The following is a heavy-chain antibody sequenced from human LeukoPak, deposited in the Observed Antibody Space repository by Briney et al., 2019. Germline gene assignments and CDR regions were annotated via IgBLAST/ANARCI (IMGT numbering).Heavy chain of an antibody. CDR1: GFTFSSYG. V-gene: IGHV3-30*02. Sequence: GGSLRLSCAASGFTFSSYGMHWVRQAPGKGLEWVAFIRYDGSNKYYADSVKGRFTISRDNSKNTLYLQMNSLRAEDTAVYYCARDPIVGATADVGYGDAFDIWGQGTMVTVSS. CDR3: ARDPIVGATADVGYGDAFDI. D-gene: IGHD1-26*01. CDR2: IRYDGSNK. J-gene: IGHJ3*02.